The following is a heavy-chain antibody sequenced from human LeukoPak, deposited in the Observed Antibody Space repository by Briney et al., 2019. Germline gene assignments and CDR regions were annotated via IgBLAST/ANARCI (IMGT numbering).Heavy chain of an antibody. Sequence: PGGSLRLSCAASGFTFSNYWMQWVRQALGKGLVWVSRIISDGSATNYADSVKGRFTISRDNAKNTLYLQMNSLRVEDTAVYYCARDRVPYCSGVSCSVDVWGQGTTVTVAS. V-gene: IGHV3-74*01. D-gene: IGHD2-15*01. CDR2: IISDGSAT. CDR3: ARDRVPYCSGVSCSVDV. CDR1: GFTFSNYW. J-gene: IGHJ6*02.